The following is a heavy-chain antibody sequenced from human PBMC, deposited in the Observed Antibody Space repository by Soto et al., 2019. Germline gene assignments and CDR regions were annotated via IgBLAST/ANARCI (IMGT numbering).Heavy chain of an antibody. CDR1: GYSFTSYW. J-gene: IGHJ4*01. Sequence: GESLKISCKGSGYSFTSYWIGWVRQMPGKGLERMGIIYPGDPDTRYSPSFQGQVTISADKSISTAYLQWSSLKASDTAMYYCAGSYYYDSSGYYSFDYWGHGTLVTVSS. V-gene: IGHV5-51*01. CDR3: AGSYYYDSSGYYSFDY. D-gene: IGHD3-22*01. CDR2: IYPGDPDT.